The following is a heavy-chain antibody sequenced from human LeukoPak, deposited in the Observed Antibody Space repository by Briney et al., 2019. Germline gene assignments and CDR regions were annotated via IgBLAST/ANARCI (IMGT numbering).Heavy chain of an antibody. D-gene: IGHD6-25*01. J-gene: IGHJ3*02. CDR1: GFSFSSYS. CDR3: AREGAATSAFDI. V-gene: IGHV3-21*01. Sequence: GGSLRLSCAASGFSFSSYSMNWVRQAPGKGLEWVSTISSSSSYIYYADSVKGRFTISRDNAKNSLYLQMNSLRAEDTAVYYCAREGAATSAFDIWGQGTMVTVSS. CDR2: ISSSSSYI.